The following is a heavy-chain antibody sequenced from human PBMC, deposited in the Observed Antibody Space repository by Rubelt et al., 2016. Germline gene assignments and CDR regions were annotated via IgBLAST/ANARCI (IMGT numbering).Heavy chain of an antibody. CDR1: GFTFSRNA. CDR3: AKDRYSSSQGTPDY. CDR2: MSGSGGNT. Sequence: EVQLLESGGGLVQPGGSLRLSCAASGFTFSRNAMNWVRQAPGKGLEWVSAMSGSGGNTYYADSVTGQFIISRDNSKNTLYLKINSLRAEDTAVYYCAKDRYSSSQGTPDYWGQGTLVTVSS. D-gene: IGHD6-13*01. J-gene: IGHJ4*02. V-gene: IGHV3-23*01.